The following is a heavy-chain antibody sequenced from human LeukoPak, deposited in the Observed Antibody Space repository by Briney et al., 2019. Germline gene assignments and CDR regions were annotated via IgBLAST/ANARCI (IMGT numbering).Heavy chain of an antibody. J-gene: IGHJ4*02. V-gene: IGHV4-38-2*02. Sequence: PETLSLTCTVSGYSISSGYYWGWIRQPPGKGLEWIGSIYHSGSTYYNPSLKSRVTISVDTSKNQFSLKLSSVTAADTAVYYCARVLYGSGVDYWGQGTLVAVSS. D-gene: IGHD3-10*01. CDR1: GYSISSGYY. CDR2: IYHSGST. CDR3: ARVLYGSGVDY.